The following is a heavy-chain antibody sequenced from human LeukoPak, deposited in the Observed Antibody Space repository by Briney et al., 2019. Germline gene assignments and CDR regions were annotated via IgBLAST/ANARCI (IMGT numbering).Heavy chain of an antibody. V-gene: IGHV1-24*01. D-gene: IGHD3-22*01. J-gene: IGHJ4*02. CDR3: ATAGPTTYYYDSNDYYPFDY. Sequence: VASVKVSCKASGYTFTGYYMHWVRQAPGKGLEWMGGFDPEDGETIYAQKFQGRVTMTEDTSTDTAYMELSSLRSEDTAVYYCATAGPTTYYYDSNDYYPFDYWGQGTLVTVSS. CDR2: FDPEDGET. CDR1: GYTFTGYY.